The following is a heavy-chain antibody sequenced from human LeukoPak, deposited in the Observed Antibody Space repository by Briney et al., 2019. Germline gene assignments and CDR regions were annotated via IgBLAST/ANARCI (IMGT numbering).Heavy chain of an antibody. CDR3: ARGFKGGFDY. J-gene: IGHJ4*02. D-gene: IGHD3-16*01. V-gene: IGHV4-34*01. Sequence: SETLSLTCAVYGGSFSGYYWSWIRQPPGKGLEWIGEINHSGSTNYNPSLKSRVTISVDTSKNQFSLKLSSVTAADTAVYYCARGFKGGFDYWGQGTLVTVS. CDR2: INHSGST. CDR1: GGSFSGYY.